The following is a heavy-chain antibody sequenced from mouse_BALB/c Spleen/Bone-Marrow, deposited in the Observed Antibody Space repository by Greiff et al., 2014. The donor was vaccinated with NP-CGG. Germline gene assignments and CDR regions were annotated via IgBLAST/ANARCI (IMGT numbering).Heavy chain of an antibody. V-gene: IGHV1-54*01. CDR2: INPGSGDT. Sequence: QVQLQKPGAELVRPGTSVKVSCKASGYAFTNYLIEWVKQRPGQGLEWIGVINPGSGDTNYNEKFKGKATLTADKSSSTAYMQLSSLTSDDSAVYFCARRDYSFAYWGQGTLVTVSA. D-gene: IGHD2-13*01. J-gene: IGHJ3*01. CDR3: ARRDYSFAY. CDR1: GYAFTNYL.